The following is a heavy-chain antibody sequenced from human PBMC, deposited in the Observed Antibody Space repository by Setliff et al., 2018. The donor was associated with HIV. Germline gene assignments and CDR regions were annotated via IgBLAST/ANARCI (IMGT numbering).Heavy chain of an antibody. CDR3: ATIVRPSYYYYYYMDV. Sequence: VASVKVSCKISGYTLTEVSMHWVRQAPGKGLEWMGYFDPQDGKTIYAQKFQGRVTITADESTSTAYMELSSLRSEDTAVYYCATIVRPSYYYYYYMDVWGKGTTVTVSS. J-gene: IGHJ6*03. CDR1: GYTLTEVS. CDR2: FDPQDGKT. D-gene: IGHD3-10*02. V-gene: IGHV1-24*01.